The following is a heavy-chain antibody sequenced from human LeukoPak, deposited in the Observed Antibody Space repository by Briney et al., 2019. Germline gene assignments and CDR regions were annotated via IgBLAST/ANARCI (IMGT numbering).Heavy chain of an antibody. CDR2: INPNSGGT. Sequence: ASVKVSCKASGYTFTGYYMHWVRQAPGQGLEWMGWINPNSGGTNYARKFQGRVTMTRDTSISTAYMELSRLRSDDTAVYYCAREGRKDIVVVPAAIESYNWFDPWGQGTLVTVSS. J-gene: IGHJ5*02. D-gene: IGHD2-2*02. CDR3: AREGRKDIVVVPAAIESYNWFDP. V-gene: IGHV1-2*02. CDR1: GYTFTGYY.